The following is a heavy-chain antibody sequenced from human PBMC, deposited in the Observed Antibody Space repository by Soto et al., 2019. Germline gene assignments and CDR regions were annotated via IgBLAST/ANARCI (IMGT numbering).Heavy chain of an antibody. CDR1: GFSLSNARMG. CDR3: ARMGHYDFWSGYYFDY. D-gene: IGHD3-3*01. V-gene: IGHV2-26*01. J-gene: IGHJ4*02. CDR2: IFSNDEK. Sequence: QVTLKESGPVLVKPTETLTLTCTVSGFSLSNARMGVSWIRQPPGKALEWLVHIFSNDEKSYSTSLKSRLTISKDTSKSQVVLTMTNMDPVDTATYYCARMGHYDFWSGYYFDYWGQGTLVTVSS.